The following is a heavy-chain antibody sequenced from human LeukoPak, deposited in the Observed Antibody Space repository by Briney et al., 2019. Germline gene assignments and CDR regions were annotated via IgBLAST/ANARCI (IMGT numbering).Heavy chain of an antibody. D-gene: IGHD1-26*01. V-gene: IGHV3-48*02. CDR1: GSTFSSYS. CDR2: ISGSSSPI. J-gene: IGHJ4*02. Sequence: PGGSLRLSCAASGSTFSSYSMTWVRQAPGKGLEWVSYISGSSSPIYYADSVKGRVTISRDNAKDSLYLQMTSLRDEGTAVYYCARGSYYAPYYFDYWGQGTLVTVSS. CDR3: ARGSYYAPYYFDY.